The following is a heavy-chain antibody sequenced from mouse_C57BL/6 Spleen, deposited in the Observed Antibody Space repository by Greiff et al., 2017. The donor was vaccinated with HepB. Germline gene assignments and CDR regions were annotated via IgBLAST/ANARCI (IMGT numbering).Heavy chain of an antibody. Sequence: VKLMESGAELMKPGASVKLSCKATGYTFTGYWIEWVKQRPGHGLEWIGEILPGSGSTNYNEKFKGKATFTADTSSSTAYMQLSSLTSEDSAVYYCARRDTTVVAPLMDYWGQGTSVTVSS. J-gene: IGHJ4*01. CDR1: GYTFTGYW. V-gene: IGHV1-9*01. CDR2: ILPGSGST. D-gene: IGHD1-1*01. CDR3: ARRDTTVVAPLMDY.